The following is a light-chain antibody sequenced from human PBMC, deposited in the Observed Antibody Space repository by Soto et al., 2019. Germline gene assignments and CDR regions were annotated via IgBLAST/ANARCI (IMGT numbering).Light chain of an antibody. Sequence: QSVLTQPASVSGSPGQSITISCTGTSSDVGGYNYVSWYQQHPGKAPKLMIYEVNNRPSGVSNRFSGSKSGNTASLTISGLQAEDEADYYCSSYTITTALVFGTGTKVTV. V-gene: IGLV2-14*01. CDR1: SSDVGGYNY. CDR2: EVN. CDR3: SSYTITTALV. J-gene: IGLJ1*01.